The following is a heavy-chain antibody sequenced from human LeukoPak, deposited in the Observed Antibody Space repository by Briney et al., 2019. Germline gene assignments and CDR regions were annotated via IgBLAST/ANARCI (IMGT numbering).Heavy chain of an antibody. Sequence: GGSLRLSCAASGFTFSSYGMHWVRQAPGKGLEGVAFIRHDGINKYYADSVKGRFTISRDNSKSTLYLQMNSLRAEDTAVYYCAKGSKALLFTTAPYMDVWGKGTPVTISS. J-gene: IGHJ6*03. CDR3: AKGSKALLFTTAPYMDV. D-gene: IGHD2-21*02. CDR1: GFTFSSYG. CDR2: IRHDGINK. V-gene: IGHV3-30*02.